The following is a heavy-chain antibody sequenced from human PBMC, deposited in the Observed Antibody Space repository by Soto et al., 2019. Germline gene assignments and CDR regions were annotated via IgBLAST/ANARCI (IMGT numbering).Heavy chain of an antibody. Sequence: GESLKISCKGSGYGFSIHWVAWLRQMPGKGLEWVGIIYPGNSNTMYSPSFQGQVTISADTALSTTYLQWDTLKPSDTAMYYCTARPDYYYYGMDVWGQGTTVTVSS. D-gene: IGHD6-6*01. CDR1: GYGFSIHW. CDR2: IYPGNSNT. V-gene: IGHV5-51*01. J-gene: IGHJ6*02. CDR3: TARPDYYYYGMDV.